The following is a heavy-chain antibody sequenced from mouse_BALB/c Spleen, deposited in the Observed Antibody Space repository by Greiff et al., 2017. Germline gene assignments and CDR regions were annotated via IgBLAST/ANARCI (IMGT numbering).Heavy chain of an antibody. V-gene: IGHV5-6-5*01. J-gene: IGHJ2*01. D-gene: IGHD2-3*01. CDR3: AREDDGYHGGYFDY. CDR2: ISSGGST. CDR1: GFTFSSYA. Sequence: EVKLVESGGGLVKPGGSLKLSCAASGFTFSSYAMSWVRQTPEKRLEWVASISSGGSTYYPDSVKGRFTISRDNARNILYLQMSSLRSEDTAMYYCAREDDGYHGGYFDYWGQGTTLTVSS.